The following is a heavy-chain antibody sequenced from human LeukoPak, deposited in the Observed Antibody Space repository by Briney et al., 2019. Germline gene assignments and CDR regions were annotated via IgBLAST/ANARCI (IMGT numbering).Heavy chain of an antibody. V-gene: IGHV4-34*01. CDR3: ASFPPHHYDFWSGYYWVGSPYYYMDV. Sequence: PSETLSLTCAVYGGSFSGYYWSWIRQPPGKGLEWIGEINHSGSTNYNPSLKSRVTISVDTSKNQFSLKLSSVTAADTAVYYCASFPPHHYDFWSGYYWVGSPYYYMDVWGKGTTVTVSS. J-gene: IGHJ6*03. D-gene: IGHD3-3*01. CDR2: INHSGST. CDR1: GGSFSGYY.